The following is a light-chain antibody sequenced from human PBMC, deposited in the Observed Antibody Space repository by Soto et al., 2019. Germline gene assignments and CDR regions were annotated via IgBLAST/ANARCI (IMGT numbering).Light chain of an antibody. J-gene: IGLJ2*01. V-gene: IGLV2-14*01. Sequence: QSALTQPASVSGSPGQSITISCTGTSSDVGGYNYVSWFQQHPGKAPRLMIYEVTNRPSGVSHRFSGSKSGNTASLTISGLQAEDEADYYCSSYTTSNTGVFGVGTKLTVL. CDR3: SSYTTSNTGV. CDR1: SSDVGGYNY. CDR2: EVT.